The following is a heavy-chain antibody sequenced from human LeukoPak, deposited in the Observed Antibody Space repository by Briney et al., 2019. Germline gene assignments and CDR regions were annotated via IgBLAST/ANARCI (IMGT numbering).Heavy chain of an antibody. CDR2: IGGSGGST. CDR1: RFTFSSYA. Sequence: GGSLRLSCAASRFTFSSYAMSWVRQAPGKGLEWVSAIGGSGGSTYYADSVKGRFTISRDNSKNTLYLQMNSLRAEDTAVYYCAKGEYQLLYGDYWGQGTLVTVSS. CDR3: AKGEYQLLYGDY. D-gene: IGHD2-2*02. J-gene: IGHJ4*02. V-gene: IGHV3-23*01.